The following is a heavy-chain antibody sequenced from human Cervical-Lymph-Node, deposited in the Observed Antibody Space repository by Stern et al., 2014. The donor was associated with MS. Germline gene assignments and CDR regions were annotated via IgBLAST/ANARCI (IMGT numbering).Heavy chain of an antibody. Sequence: VQLVESGAEVKKPGSSVKVSCKASGGTFSSYAISWVRQAPGQGLEWMGGIIPIFGTANYAQKFQGRVTITADESTSTAYMELSSLRSEDTAVYYCARVNHCGGDCEDYFDYWGQGTLVTVSS. CDR1: GGTFSSYA. J-gene: IGHJ4*02. CDR2: IIPIFGTA. CDR3: ARVNHCGGDCEDYFDY. V-gene: IGHV1-69*01. D-gene: IGHD2-21*02.